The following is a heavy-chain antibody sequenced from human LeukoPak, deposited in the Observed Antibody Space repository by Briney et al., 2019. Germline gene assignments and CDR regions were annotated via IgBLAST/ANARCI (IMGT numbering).Heavy chain of an antibody. D-gene: IGHD2-21*02. CDR1: GFDFSRNG. J-gene: IGHJ3*02. CDR2: ISYDGSNK. V-gene: IGHV3-30*19. Sequence: GGSLRLSCEASGFDFSRNGMHWVRQAPGKGLEWVAVISYDGSNKYYADSVKGRFTISRDNSKNTLYLQMNSLRAEDTAVYYCARVLAYCGGDCSIRGAFDIWGQGTMVTVSS. CDR3: ARVLAYCGGDCSIRGAFDI.